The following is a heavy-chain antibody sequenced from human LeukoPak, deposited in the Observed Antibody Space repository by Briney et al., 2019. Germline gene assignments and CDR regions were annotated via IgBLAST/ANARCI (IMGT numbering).Heavy chain of an antibody. D-gene: IGHD2-8*01. CDR2: MSYSGTT. V-gene: IGHV4-39*01. CDR1: GGSISDPKHY. J-gene: IGHJ5*02. CDR3: ARHKQWRFGP. Sequence: SQSLSLACIVAGGSISDPKHYWGRLRQTPGRGLEWIGSMSYSGTTFYNPSLKSRLTMSVDTSKDQFSLRLSSVTAADRGVYFCARHKQWRFGPWGQGALVTVSS.